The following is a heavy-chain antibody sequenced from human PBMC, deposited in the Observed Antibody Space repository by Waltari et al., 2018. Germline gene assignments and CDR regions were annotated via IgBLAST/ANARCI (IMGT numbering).Heavy chain of an antibody. V-gene: IGHV4-39*01. Sequence: QLQLQESGPGLVKPSETLSITCTVSGGSISSSSYYWGCIRQPPGKGLEWIGSIYSSGSTYYNPSLKSRVTISVDTSKNQFSLKRSSVTAADTAVYYCARMGAAAGRGYFQHWGQGTLVTVSS. D-gene: IGHD6-13*01. J-gene: IGHJ1*01. CDR2: IYSSGST. CDR3: ARMGAAAGRGYFQH. CDR1: GGSISSSSYY.